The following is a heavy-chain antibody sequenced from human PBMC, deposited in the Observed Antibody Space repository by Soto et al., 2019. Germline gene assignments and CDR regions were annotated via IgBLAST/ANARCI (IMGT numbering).Heavy chain of an antibody. J-gene: IGHJ4*02. V-gene: IGHV3-30*03. CDR2: ISYDGSNK. CDR3: AMGASGYFDY. CDR1: GFTFSSYG. Sequence: QVQLVESGGGVVQPGRSLRLSCAASGFTFSSYGMHWVRQAPGKGLEWVAVISYDGSNKYYADSVKGRFTISRDNSKNTQYLQMNSLRAEDTAVYYCAMGASGYFDYWGQGTLVTVSS. D-gene: IGHD3-16*01.